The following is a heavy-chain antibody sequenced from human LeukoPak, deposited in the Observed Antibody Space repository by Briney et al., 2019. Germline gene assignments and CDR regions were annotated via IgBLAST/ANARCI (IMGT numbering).Heavy chain of an antibody. CDR3: ARGPTRWELDAFDI. V-gene: IGHV3-21*01. Sequence: PGGSLRLSCAASGFTFSSYSMNWVRQAPGKGLEWVSSISSSSSYIYYADSVKGRFTISRDNAKNSLYLQMNSLRAEDTAVYYCARGPTRWELDAFDIWGQGTMVTVSS. J-gene: IGHJ3*02. CDR2: ISSSSSYI. D-gene: IGHD1-26*01. CDR1: GFTFSSYS.